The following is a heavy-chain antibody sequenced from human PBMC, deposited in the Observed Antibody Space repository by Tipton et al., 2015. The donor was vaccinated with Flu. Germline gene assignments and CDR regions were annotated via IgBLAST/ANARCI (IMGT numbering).Heavy chain of an antibody. Sequence: TLSLTCTVSGVSISGHYWSWIRQPPGKGLEWIGCFYHSGSTHYNPSLKSRLSISVDTSTNQFSPKLTSVTAADTAVYYCAGHRDGSDYWGRGTLVTVSS. D-gene: IGHD5-24*01. V-gene: IGHV4-59*11. CDR1: GVSISGHY. J-gene: IGHJ4*02. CDR2: FYHSGST. CDR3: AGHRDGSDY.